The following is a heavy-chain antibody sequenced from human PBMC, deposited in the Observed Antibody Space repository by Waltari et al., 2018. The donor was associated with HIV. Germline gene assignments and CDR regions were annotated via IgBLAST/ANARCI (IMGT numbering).Heavy chain of an antibody. CDR1: GFNVRDYW. CDR3: VRDFGGPSDQ. CDR2: MNPHDEGSK. V-gene: IGHV3-74*03. D-gene: IGHD2-15*01. Sequence: EAQLVESGGGLVQPGGSLRLSCAASGFNVRDYWMPWVRLGPVQGLMWASRMNPHDEGSKTDYSTSVRDRFTISRDYTTNTLYLQMHSLGVDDTAVYYCVRDFGGPSDQWGQGALVTVSS. J-gene: IGHJ4*02.